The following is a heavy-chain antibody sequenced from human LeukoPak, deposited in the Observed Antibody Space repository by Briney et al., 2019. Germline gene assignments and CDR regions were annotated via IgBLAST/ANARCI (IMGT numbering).Heavy chain of an antibody. Sequence: AGGSLRLACAASGFTFTNNWMSWVRQAPGKGLEWVVNIKSDGSEKYYVDSVEGRFTISRDNARNTLSLQMDSLRGEDTAVYYCVRALGSPTADHWGQGTLVTVSS. CDR1: GFTFTNNW. CDR3: VRALGSPTADH. V-gene: IGHV3-7*01. CDR2: IKSDGSEK. D-gene: IGHD3-16*01. J-gene: IGHJ4*02.